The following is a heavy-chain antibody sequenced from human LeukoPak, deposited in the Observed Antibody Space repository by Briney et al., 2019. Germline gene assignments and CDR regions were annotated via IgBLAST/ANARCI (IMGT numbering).Heavy chain of an antibody. J-gene: IGHJ4*02. Sequence: SETLSLTCTVSGGSISSYYWSWIRQPPGKGLEWIGYIYYSGSTNYNPSLKSRVTISVDTSKNQFSLKLSSVTAADTAVYYCARVDDFWSGYAFDYWGQGTLVTVSS. V-gene: IGHV4-59*01. CDR1: GGSISSYY. D-gene: IGHD3-3*01. CDR2: IYYSGST. CDR3: ARVDDFWSGYAFDY.